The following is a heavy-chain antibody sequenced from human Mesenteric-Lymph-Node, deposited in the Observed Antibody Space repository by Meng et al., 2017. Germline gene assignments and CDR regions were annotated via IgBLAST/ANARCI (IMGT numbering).Heavy chain of an antibody. V-gene: IGHV4-39*01. CDR2: IYHSGST. CDR1: GGSISSNGYY. Sequence: QLHPQGSGPGLVKPSGTLSLTCTVSGGSISSNGYYWAWVRQPPGKGLEWIGAIYHSGSTSYNPSLQSRVTMFVDTSKNQFSLMLTSVTATDTAVYYCARRRGGSGRDCWGQGTLVTVSS. D-gene: IGHD3-10*01. J-gene: IGHJ4*02. CDR3: ARRRGGSGRDC.